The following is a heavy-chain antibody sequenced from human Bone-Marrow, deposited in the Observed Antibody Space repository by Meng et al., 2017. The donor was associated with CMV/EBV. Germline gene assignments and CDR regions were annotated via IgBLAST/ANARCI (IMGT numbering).Heavy chain of an antibody. V-gene: IGHV1-69*02. CDR3: ARGFKKYQLPRPSRFDP. Sequence: SVKVSCKASGGTFSSYTISWVRQAPGQGLEWMGRIIPILGIANYAQKFQGRVTMTRNTSISTAYMELSSLRSEDTAVYYCARGFKKYQLPRPSRFDPWGQGTLVTVSS. J-gene: IGHJ5*02. D-gene: IGHD2-2*01. CDR1: GGTFSSYT. CDR2: IIPILGIA.